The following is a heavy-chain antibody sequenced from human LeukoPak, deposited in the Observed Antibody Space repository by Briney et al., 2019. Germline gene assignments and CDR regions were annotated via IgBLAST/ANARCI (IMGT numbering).Heavy chain of an antibody. V-gene: IGHV3-48*01. Sequence: GGSLRLSCVASGFSFSDYSMNWVRQSPGKGLEWIAYITSRSAFTHFADSVKGRFTVSRDDARNSLYLYLTSVRVDDTAVYYCARDLTSAYWSPGGYYYYMDVWGKGTAVTVSS. D-gene: IGHD3-16*01. J-gene: IGHJ6*03. CDR2: ITSRSAFT. CDR1: GFSFSDYS. CDR3: ARDLTSAYWSPGGYYYYMDV.